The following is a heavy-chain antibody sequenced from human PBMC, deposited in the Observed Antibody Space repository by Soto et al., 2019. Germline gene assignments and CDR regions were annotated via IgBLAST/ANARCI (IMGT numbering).Heavy chain of an antibody. Sequence: QAQLVQSGAEMKKPGASVKVSCKASGYTLSNYGISWVRQAPGQGLKWMGWSSTYNGNTKYAKKFQGRVTMTTDTSTSTAYMELRSLRSDDTAVYYCVRDHHDFSSDYHYYHMDVWGKGTTVTVSS. D-gene: IGHD3-3*01. V-gene: IGHV1-18*01. CDR2: SSTYNGNT. CDR1: GYTLSNYG. J-gene: IGHJ6*03. CDR3: VRDHHDFSSDYHYYHMDV.